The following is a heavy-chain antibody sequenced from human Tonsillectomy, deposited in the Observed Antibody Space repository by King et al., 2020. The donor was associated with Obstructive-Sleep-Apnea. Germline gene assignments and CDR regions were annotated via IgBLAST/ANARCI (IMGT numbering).Heavy chain of an antibody. CDR2: MSSGSTI. CDR1: GLTFSSYS. CDR3: ARDRGYYYDTSGSKMPYYFDY. Sequence: QLVQSGGGLVQPGGSLRLSCAASGLTFSSYSMNWVRQAPGKGLEWVSYMSSGSTIYYADSVKGRFTISRDNAKNSLYLQMNSLRAEDTAVYYCARDRGYYYDTSGSKMPYYFDYWGQGTLVTVSS. V-gene: IGHV3-48*04. D-gene: IGHD3-22*01. J-gene: IGHJ4*02.